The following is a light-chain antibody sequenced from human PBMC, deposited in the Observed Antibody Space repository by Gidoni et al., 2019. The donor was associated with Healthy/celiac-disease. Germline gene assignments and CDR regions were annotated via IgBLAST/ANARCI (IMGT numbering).Light chain of an antibody. Sequence: SYELPQPPSVSVSPGQTARITCSGDALPKQYAYWYQQKPGQAPVLVKYKDSERPSGIPERFSGSSSGTTVTLTISGVQAEDEADYYCQSADSSGTYQVFGGGTKLTVL. CDR2: KDS. V-gene: IGLV3-25*03. J-gene: IGLJ2*01. CDR3: QSADSSGTYQV. CDR1: ALPKQY.